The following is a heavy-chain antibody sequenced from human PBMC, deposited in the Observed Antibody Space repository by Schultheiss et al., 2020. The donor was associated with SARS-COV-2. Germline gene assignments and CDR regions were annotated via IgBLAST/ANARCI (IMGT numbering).Heavy chain of an antibody. D-gene: IGHD3-22*01. CDR2: ISGSGGST. V-gene: IGHV3-23*01. J-gene: IGHJ4*02. Sequence: GGSLRLSCAASGFTFSSYAMSWVRQAPGKGLEWVSAISGSGGSTYYADSVKGRFTISRDNAKNSLYLQMNSLRAEDTAVYYCARGDTSGLRRVDYWGQGTLVTVSS. CDR3: ARGDTSGLRRVDY. CDR1: GFTFSSYA.